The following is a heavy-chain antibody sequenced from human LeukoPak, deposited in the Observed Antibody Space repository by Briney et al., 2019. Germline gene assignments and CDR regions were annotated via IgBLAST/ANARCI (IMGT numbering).Heavy chain of an antibody. J-gene: IGHJ2*01. CDR3: ARGRDILTGYYPRRYFDL. Sequence: PGRSLRLSCAASGFTFSSYAMHWVRQAPGKGLEWVAVISYDGSNKYYADSVKGRFTISRDNSKNTLYLQMNSLRAEDTAVYYCARGRDILTGYYPRRYFDLWGRGTLVTVSS. V-gene: IGHV3-30-3*01. CDR2: ISYDGSNK. D-gene: IGHD3-9*01. CDR1: GFTFSSYA.